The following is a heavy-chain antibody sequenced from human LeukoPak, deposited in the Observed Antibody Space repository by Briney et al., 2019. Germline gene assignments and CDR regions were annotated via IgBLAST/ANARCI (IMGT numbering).Heavy chain of an antibody. CDR2: IYSGGST. CDR1: GFTVNNNY. CDR3: AKTGNPATGDY. J-gene: IGHJ4*02. Sequence: GGSLRLSCAASGFTVNNNYMSWVRQAPGKGLEWVSVIYSGGSTYYADSVKGRFTISRDNSKNTLYLPMNSLRAEDTAVYYCAKTGNPATGDYWGQGTLVTVSS. D-gene: IGHD1-1*01. V-gene: IGHV3-53*01.